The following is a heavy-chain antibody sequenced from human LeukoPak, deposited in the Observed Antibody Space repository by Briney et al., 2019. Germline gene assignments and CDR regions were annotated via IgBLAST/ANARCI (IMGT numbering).Heavy chain of an antibody. CDR1: GGSISSSNW. D-gene: IGHD3-9*01. CDR2: IYHSGST. J-gene: IGHJ4*02. CDR3: ARDSDILSGYYSFDY. V-gene: IGHV4-4*02. Sequence: SGTLSLTCAVSGGSISSSNWWSWVRQPPGKGLEWIGEIYHSGSTNYNPSLKSRVTISVDKSKNQFSLKLSSVTAADTAVYYCARDSDILSGYYSFDYLGQGTLVTVSS.